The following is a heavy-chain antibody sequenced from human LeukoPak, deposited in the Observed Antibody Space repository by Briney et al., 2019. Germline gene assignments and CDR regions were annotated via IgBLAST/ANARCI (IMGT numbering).Heavy chain of an antibody. CDR1: GFTFSSYS. J-gene: IGHJ4*02. Sequence: GRSLRLSCAASGFTFSSYSMNWVRQAPGKGLEWVSYISRSSSAIYCADSVKGRFTISRDNAKNSLYLQMNSLRPEDTAVYYCARDLDSTPSDYWGQGTLVTVSS. D-gene: IGHD2-2*01. V-gene: IGHV3-48*01. CDR3: ARDLDSTPSDY. CDR2: ISRSSSAI.